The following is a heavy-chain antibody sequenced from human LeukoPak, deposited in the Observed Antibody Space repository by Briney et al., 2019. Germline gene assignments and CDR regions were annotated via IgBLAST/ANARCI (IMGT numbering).Heavy chain of an antibody. CDR3: ARDMGSSWYPFDY. J-gene: IGHJ4*02. CDR1: GFTFSSYA. V-gene: IGHV3-21*01. CDR2: ISSSSSYI. D-gene: IGHD6-13*01. Sequence: GGSLRLSCAASGFTFSSYAVNWVRQAPGKGLEWVSSISSSSSYIYYADSVKGRFTISRDNAKNSLYLQMNSLRAEDTAVYYCARDMGSSWYPFDYWGQGTLVTVSS.